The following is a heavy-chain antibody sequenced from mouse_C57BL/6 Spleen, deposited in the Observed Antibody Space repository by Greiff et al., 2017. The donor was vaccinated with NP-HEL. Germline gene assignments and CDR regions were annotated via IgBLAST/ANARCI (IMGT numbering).Heavy chain of an antibody. CDR2: IYPGDGDT. Sequence: VQLQQSGPELVKPGASVKISCKASGYAFSSSWMNWVKQRPGKGLEWIGRIYPGDGDTNYNGKFKGKATLTADKSSSTAYMQISSLTSEDAAVYFCARWSTTVLATDYWGQGTTLTVSS. CDR3: ARWSTTVLATDY. V-gene: IGHV1-82*01. CDR1: GYAFSSSW. D-gene: IGHD1-1*01. J-gene: IGHJ2*01.